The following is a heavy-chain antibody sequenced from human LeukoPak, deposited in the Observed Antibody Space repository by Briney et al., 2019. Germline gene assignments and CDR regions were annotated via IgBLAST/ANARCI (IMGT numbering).Heavy chain of an antibody. Sequence: ASVKVSCKTSGYTFTAYYMHWVRQAPGQGLEWMGWIKPSTGDTNYAQNFQGRVVMTRDTSITTAYMELSRLRSDDTAVYYCVATTYSDYVQFDYWGQGTLVTVSS. D-gene: IGHD4-17*01. CDR2: IKPSTGDT. J-gene: IGHJ4*02. CDR1: GYTFTAYY. V-gene: IGHV1-2*02. CDR3: VATTYSDYVQFDY.